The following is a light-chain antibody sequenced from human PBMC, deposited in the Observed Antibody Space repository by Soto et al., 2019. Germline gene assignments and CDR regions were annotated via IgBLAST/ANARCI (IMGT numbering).Light chain of an antibody. V-gene: IGKV1D-16*01. Sequence: DIQMTQSPPSLSASVGDRVTITCRASQGISTWLAWYQQKPEKAPKLLIYAASSLQSGVPSRFSGSGSGTDFTLTISCLQPEDFATYYCQQYDNYPPTFGQGTKVEIK. J-gene: IGKJ1*01. CDR1: QGISTW. CDR2: AAS. CDR3: QQYDNYPPT.